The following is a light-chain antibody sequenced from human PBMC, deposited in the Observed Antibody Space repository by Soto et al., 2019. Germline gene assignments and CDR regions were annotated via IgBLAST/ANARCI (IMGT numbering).Light chain of an antibody. CDR2: DAS. V-gene: IGKV3-11*01. J-gene: IGKJ3*01. CDR1: QTISTY. Sequence: EIVLTQSPATLSLSPGERATLSCRASQTISTYLAWYQQKPGQAPRLLIYDASNRATGIPARFSGSGSGTDFTLTISSLEPEDFAVYSCHQRSNWPLTFGPGTKVDIK. CDR3: HQRSNWPLT.